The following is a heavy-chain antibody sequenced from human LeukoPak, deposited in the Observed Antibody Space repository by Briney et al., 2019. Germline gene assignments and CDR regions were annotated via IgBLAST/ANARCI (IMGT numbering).Heavy chain of an antibody. CDR3: ARRLSLSYCGGDCYTGGFDP. J-gene: IGHJ5*02. D-gene: IGHD2-21*02. V-gene: IGHV5-51*01. Sequence: GESLKISCKGSGYSFTSYWIGWVRQMPGKGLEWMGIIYPGDSDTRYSPSFQGQVTISADKSISTAYLQWSSLKASDTAMYYCARRLSLSYCGGDCYTGGFDPWGQGTLVTVSS. CDR1: GYSFTSYW. CDR2: IYPGDSDT.